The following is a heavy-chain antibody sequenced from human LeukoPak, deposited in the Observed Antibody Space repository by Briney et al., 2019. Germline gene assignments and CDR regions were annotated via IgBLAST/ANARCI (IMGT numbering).Heavy chain of an antibody. CDR3: ARDPAYDFWSGYLLGFDP. CDR1: GFTFSSYW. V-gene: IGHV3-7*01. CDR2: IKQDGSEK. D-gene: IGHD3-3*01. J-gene: IGHJ5*02. Sequence: GGSPRLSCAASGFTFSSYWMSWVRQAPGKGLEWVANIKQDGSEKYYVDSVKGRFTISRDNAKNSLYLQMNSLRAEDTAVYYCARDPAYDFWSGYLLGFDPWGQGTLVTVSS.